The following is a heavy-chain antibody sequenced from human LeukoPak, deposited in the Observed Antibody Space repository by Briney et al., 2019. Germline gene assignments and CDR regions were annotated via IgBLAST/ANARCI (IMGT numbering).Heavy chain of an antibody. D-gene: IGHD3-22*01. CDR1: GFTFSSYA. J-gene: IGHJ4*02. V-gene: IGHV3-23*01. CDR3: AKGGYYDSSGYYLFNYYFDY. CDR2: ISGSGGST. Sequence: PGGSLRLSRAASGFTFSSYAMSWVRQAPGKGLEWVSAISGSGGSTYYADSVKGRFTISRDNSKNTLYLQMNSLRAEDTAVNYCAKGGYYDSSGYYLFNYYFDYWGQGTLVTVSS.